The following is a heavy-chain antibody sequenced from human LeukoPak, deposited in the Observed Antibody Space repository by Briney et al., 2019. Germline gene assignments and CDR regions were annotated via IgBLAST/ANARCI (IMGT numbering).Heavy chain of an antibody. CDR2: ISGSGGST. D-gene: IGHD3-22*01. CDR3: ASTTYYYDSSGYSFDY. CDR1: GFTFSSYA. Sequence: GGSLRLSCAASGFTFSSYAMSWVRQAPGKGVEWVSAISGSGGSTYYADSVKGRFTISRDNSKNTLYLQMNSLRAEDTAVYYCASTTYYYDSSGYSFDYWGQGTLVTVSS. V-gene: IGHV3-23*01. J-gene: IGHJ4*02.